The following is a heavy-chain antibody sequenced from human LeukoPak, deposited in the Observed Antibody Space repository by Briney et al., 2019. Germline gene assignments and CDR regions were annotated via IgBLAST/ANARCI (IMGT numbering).Heavy chain of an antibody. CDR1: GFTFSSYE. CDR3: ARAQGYCSSTSCYAEYFQH. V-gene: IGHV3-48*03. J-gene: IGHJ1*01. D-gene: IGHD2-2*01. Sequence: GGSLRLSCAASGFTFSSYEMNWVRQAPGKGLEWVSYISSSGSTIYHADSVKGRFTISRDNAKNSLYLQMNSLRAEDTAVYYCARAQGYCSSTSCYAEYFQHWGQGTLVTVSS. CDR2: ISSSGSTI.